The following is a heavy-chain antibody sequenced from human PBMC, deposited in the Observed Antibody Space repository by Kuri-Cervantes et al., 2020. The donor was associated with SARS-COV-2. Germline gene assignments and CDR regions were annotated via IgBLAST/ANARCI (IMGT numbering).Heavy chain of an antibody. D-gene: IGHD6-13*01. J-gene: IGHJ5*02. CDR1: GGSFSGYY. V-gene: IGHV4-34*11. Sequence: SQTLSLTCAVYGGSFSGYYWSWIRQPPGKGLEWIGSIYYSGSTNYNPSLKSRVTMSVDTSKNQSSLKLSSVTAADTAVYYCARDLSAGPNWFDPWGQGTLVTVSS. CDR2: IYYSGST. CDR3: ARDLSAGPNWFDP.